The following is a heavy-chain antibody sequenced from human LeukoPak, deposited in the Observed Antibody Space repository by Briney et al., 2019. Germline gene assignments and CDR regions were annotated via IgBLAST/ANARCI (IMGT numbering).Heavy chain of an antibody. CDR2: IYYSGST. D-gene: IGHD3-9*01. J-gene: IGHJ4*02. Sequence: SETLSLTCTVSGGSISSYYWSWIRQPPGKGLEWIGYIYYSGSTNYNPSLKSRVTIPVDTSKNQFSPKLSSVTAADTAAYYCARSGQLRYFDWHYFDYWGQGTLVTVSS. V-gene: IGHV4-59*08. CDR3: ARSGQLRYFDWHYFDY. CDR1: GGSISSYY.